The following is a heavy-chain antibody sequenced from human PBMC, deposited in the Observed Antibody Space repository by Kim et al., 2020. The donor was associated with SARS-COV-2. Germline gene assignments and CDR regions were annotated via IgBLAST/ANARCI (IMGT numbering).Heavy chain of an antibody. CDR2: INHSGST. J-gene: IGHJ4*02. D-gene: IGHD6-13*01. CDR1: GGSFSGYY. CDR3: ARGKYSSSWYFDY. Sequence: SETLSLTCAVYGGSFSGYYWSWIRQPPGKGLEWIGEINHSGSTNYNPSLKSRVTISVDTSKNQFSLKLSSVTAADTAVYYCARGKYSSSWYFDYWGQGTLVTVSS. V-gene: IGHV4-34*01.